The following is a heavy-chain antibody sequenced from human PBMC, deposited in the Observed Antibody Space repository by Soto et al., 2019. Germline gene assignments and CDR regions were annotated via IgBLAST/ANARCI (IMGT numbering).Heavy chain of an antibody. V-gene: IGHV4-39*07. J-gene: IGHJ5*02. CDR3: ARGLNWFDP. CDR1: GGSISSSSYY. CDR2: IYYSGST. Sequence: SETLSLTCTVSGGSISSSSYYWGWIRQPPGKGLEWIGSIYYSGSTYYNPSLKSRVTISVDTSKNSLYLQMNSLRAEDTAVYYCARGLNWFDPWGQGTLVTVSS.